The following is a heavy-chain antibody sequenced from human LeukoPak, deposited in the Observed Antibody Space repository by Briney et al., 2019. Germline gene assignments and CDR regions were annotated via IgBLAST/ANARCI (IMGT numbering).Heavy chain of an antibody. V-gene: IGHV3-74*01. D-gene: IGHD4-23*01. CDR1: GFTFSSYW. CDR3: AQTTVASGTDYYYYYMDV. CDR2: INSDGSST. J-gene: IGHJ6*03. Sequence: GGSLRLSCAASGFTFSSYWMHWVRQAPGKGLVWVSRINSDGSSTSYADSVKGRFTISRDNAKNTLYLQMNSLRAEDTAVYYCAQTTVASGTDYYYYYMDVWGKGTTVTISS.